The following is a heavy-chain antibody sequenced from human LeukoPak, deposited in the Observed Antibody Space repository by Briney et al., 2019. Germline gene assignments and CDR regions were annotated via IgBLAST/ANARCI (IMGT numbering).Heavy chain of an antibody. V-gene: IGHV3-48*02. CDR3: ANNNWNDYDY. J-gene: IGHJ4*02. Sequence: PGGSLRLSCAASGFTFSTYSMNWVRQAPGKGLEWVSYISSSSSTIYYADSVKGRFTISRDNAKNSLYLQMNSLRDEDTAVYYCANNNWNDYDYWGQGALVTVSS. CDR1: GFTFSTYS. D-gene: IGHD1-20*01. CDR2: ISSSSSTI.